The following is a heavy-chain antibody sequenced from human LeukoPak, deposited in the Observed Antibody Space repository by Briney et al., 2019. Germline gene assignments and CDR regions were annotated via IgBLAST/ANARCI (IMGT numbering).Heavy chain of an antibody. CDR2: IKEDGSQK. CDR1: LGSHW. Sequence: GGSLRLSCVGALGSHWMGWVRQAPGKGLEWVANIKEDGSQKYYMDSVKGRFTISRDNAKSSLFLQMNNLRVEDTAVYYCTRDQTWGQGTLVTVSS. J-gene: IGHJ4*02. CDR3: TRDQT. V-gene: IGHV3-7*01.